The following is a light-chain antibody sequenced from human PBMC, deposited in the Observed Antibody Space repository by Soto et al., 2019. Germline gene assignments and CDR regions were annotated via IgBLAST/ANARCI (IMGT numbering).Light chain of an antibody. CDR3: QTWGTGIPVV. CDR1: SGHSSYG. J-gene: IGLJ2*01. CDR2: LNSDGSH. Sequence: QSALTQSPSASGSLGASVKLTCTLSSGHSSYGIAWHQQQPEKGPRYLMKLNSDGSHTRGDGIPDRFSGSSSGAERYLTISSLQSEDEADYYCQTWGTGIPVVFGGGTKLTVL. V-gene: IGLV4-69*01.